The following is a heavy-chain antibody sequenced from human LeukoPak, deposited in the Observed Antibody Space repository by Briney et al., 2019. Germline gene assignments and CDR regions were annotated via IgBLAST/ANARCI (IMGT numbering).Heavy chain of an antibody. Sequence: SETQSLTCTVSGGSISSYYWGWIRQPAGNGLEWIGRIYTSGSTNYNPSLKSRVTMSVDTSKNQFSLKLSSVTAADTAVYYCAGTEPPTGNYNWFDPWGQGTLVTVSS. D-gene: IGHD1-14*01. CDR1: GGSISSYY. V-gene: IGHV4-4*07. CDR2: IYTSGST. CDR3: AGTEPPTGNYNWFDP. J-gene: IGHJ5*02.